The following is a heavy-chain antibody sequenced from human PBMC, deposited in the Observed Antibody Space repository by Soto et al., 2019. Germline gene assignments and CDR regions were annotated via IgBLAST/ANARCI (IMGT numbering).Heavy chain of an antibody. CDR2: INPKNGGT. V-gene: IGHV1-2*02. Sequence: QVRLVQSGAEVKKPGASVKVTCKPSGYTFTDAYIHWVRQAPGQGLEWLGWINPKNGGTNYAKKFQGRVTMTRETSSSTAFMELSSLNSNDTAVYYCAREEGTELDFWGQGTLVTVSS. J-gene: IGHJ4*02. CDR3: AREEGTELDF. D-gene: IGHD1-7*01. CDR1: GYTFTDAY.